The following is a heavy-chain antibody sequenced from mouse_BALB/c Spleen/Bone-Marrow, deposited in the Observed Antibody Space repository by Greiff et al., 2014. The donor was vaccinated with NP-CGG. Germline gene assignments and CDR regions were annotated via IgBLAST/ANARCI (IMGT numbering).Heavy chain of an antibody. CDR1: RFTFSNYA. CDR3: ARQENWALDY. CDR2: ISSGGSYT. J-gene: IGHJ2*01. Sequence: VQLKESGGGLVKPGGSLKLSCAASRFTFSNYAMSWVRQTPEKRLEWVATISSGGSYTYYPDSVKGRFTISRDNAQNTRYLQMSSLRSEDTAMYFCARQENWALDYWGQGTTLTVSS. V-gene: IGHV5-9-3*01. D-gene: IGHD4-1*01.